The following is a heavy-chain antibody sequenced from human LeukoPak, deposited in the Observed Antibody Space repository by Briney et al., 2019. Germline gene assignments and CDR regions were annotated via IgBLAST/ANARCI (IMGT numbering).Heavy chain of an antibody. V-gene: IGHV3-74*01. CDR3: ARSLGD. J-gene: IGHJ4*01. CDR1: GFNFRKYW. CDR2: INPDGDYS. Sequence: GGSLRLSCAASGFNFRKYWMQWVRHVPGKGLVWVSEINPDGDYSGHSNSVRGRFTISRDNAKNTLYLQMTSLSAEDTAVYYCARSLGDWGQGTLVSVSS. D-gene: IGHD3-16*01.